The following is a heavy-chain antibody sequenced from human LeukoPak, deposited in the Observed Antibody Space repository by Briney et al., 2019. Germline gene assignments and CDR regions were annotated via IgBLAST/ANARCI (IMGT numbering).Heavy chain of an antibody. Sequence: PSETLSLTCTVSGGSISSSSYYWGWIRQPPGKGLEWIGSIYYSGSTYYNPSLKSRVTISVDTSKNQFSLKLSSVTAADTAVYYCARNLQTRYSYGYGENWFDPWGQGTLVTVSS. J-gene: IGHJ5*02. V-gene: IGHV4-39*01. D-gene: IGHD5-18*01. CDR3: ARNLQTRYSYGYGENWFDP. CDR1: GGSISSSSYY. CDR2: IYYSGST.